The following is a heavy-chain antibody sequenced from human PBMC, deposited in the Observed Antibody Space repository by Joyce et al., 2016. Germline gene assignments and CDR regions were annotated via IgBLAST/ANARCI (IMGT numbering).Heavy chain of an antibody. Sequence: QVQLQESGPGLVKPSETLSLTCTVSGGSLRSYYWSWIRQLPGKGLEWIGYIYYSGSTTYNPSLKSRVTISIDTSNNEFSLRLTSVTAADTALYYCAREIKMARDYGDTDAFEIWGLGTMVTVSS. D-gene: IGHD4-17*01. CDR1: GGSLRSYY. CDR3: AREIKMARDYGDTDAFEI. J-gene: IGHJ3*02. V-gene: IGHV4-59*01. CDR2: IYYSGST.